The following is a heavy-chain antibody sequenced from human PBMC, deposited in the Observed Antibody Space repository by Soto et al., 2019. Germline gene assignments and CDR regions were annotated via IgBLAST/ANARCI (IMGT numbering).Heavy chain of an antibody. D-gene: IGHD3-3*01. CDR2: ITRSSSYT. Sequence: QVQLVESGGGLVKPGGSLRLSCAVSGFTFSDYYMGWVRQAPGKGLEWISYITRSSSYTNYADSVKGRFTISRDNAKNSLYLQMDSLRAEDTAVYYCERVKSNTNFDYWGQGTLVTVSS. CDR3: ERVKSNTNFDY. J-gene: IGHJ4*02. V-gene: IGHV3-11*06. CDR1: GFTFSDYY.